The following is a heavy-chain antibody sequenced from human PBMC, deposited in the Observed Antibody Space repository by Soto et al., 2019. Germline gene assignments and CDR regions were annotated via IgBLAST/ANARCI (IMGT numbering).Heavy chain of an antibody. D-gene: IGHD6-6*01. CDR1: GGSSSSGGYC. V-gene: IGHV4-31*03. CDR3: ASGNEYSSSAPSDYYYGMDV. CDR2: IYYSGST. J-gene: IGHJ6*02. Sequence: PSETLSLTCTVSGGSSSSGGYCWSWIRQHPGKGLEWIGYIYYSGSTYYNPSLKSRVTISVDTSKNQFSLKLSSVTAADTAVYYCASGNEYSSSAPSDYYYGMDVWGQGTTVTSP.